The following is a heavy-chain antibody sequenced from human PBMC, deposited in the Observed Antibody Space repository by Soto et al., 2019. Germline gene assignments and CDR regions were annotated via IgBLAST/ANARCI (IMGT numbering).Heavy chain of an antibody. D-gene: IGHD3-10*01. Sequence: QVQLVQSGAEVKRPGSSVKVSGKASGDTFSFYSINWVRQAPGLGLEWMGRVNPILSLSNYAQRFQGRVTMTADKSTSTAYMVISSLRSEDTAIYYCATSYGSGYRAFDYWGQGAQVSVSS. CDR2: VNPILSLS. CDR3: ATSYGSGYRAFDY. CDR1: GDTFSFYS. V-gene: IGHV1-69*02. J-gene: IGHJ4*02.